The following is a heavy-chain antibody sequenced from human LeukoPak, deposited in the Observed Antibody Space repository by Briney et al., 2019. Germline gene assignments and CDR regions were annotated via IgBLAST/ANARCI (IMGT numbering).Heavy chain of an antibody. Sequence: GGSLRLSCAASGFTFSTYAMNWVRQAPGKGLEWVSSISSNFNYIHYADSVKGRFTISRDNAKNSLYLQMSSLRAEDTAVYYCARTNSDYRSSWYFNDYWGQGTLVTVSS. V-gene: IGHV3-21*01. CDR1: GFTFSTYA. CDR2: ISSNFNYI. CDR3: ARTNSDYRSSWYFNDY. J-gene: IGHJ4*02. D-gene: IGHD6-13*01.